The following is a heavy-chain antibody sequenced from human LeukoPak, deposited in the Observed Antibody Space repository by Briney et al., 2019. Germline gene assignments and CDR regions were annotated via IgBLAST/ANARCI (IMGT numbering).Heavy chain of an antibody. CDR3: ARDKHLGLCSAGRCYPYYFDS. Sequence: SETLSLTCSVSGGSITSSYWTWVRQPPGKGLGFIGYISNAGSTNYKPSLKSRDTISVDTAKNQFSVNLTSVTRADTAVYYCARDKHLGLCSAGRCYPYYFDSWGQGIQVTVSS. D-gene: IGHD2-15*01. J-gene: IGHJ4*02. CDR2: ISNAGST. V-gene: IGHV4-59*01. CDR1: GGSITSSY.